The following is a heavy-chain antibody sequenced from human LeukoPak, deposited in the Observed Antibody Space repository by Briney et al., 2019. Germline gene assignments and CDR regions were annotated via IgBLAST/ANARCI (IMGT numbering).Heavy chain of an antibody. V-gene: IGHV3-48*02. CDR1: GFTFSSYS. J-gene: IGHJ4*02. Sequence: GGSLRLSCAASGFTFSSYSMNWVRQAPGKGLEWVSYISSSSSTIYYADSVKGRFTISRDSVENSLYLQMNSLRDEDTAVYYCARVAAGYSVNYFDYWGQGTLVTVSS. CDR2: ISSSSSTI. CDR3: ARVAAGYSVNYFDY. D-gene: IGHD4-23*01.